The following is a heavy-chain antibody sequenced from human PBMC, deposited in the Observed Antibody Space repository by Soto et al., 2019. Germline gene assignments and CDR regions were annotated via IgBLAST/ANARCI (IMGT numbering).Heavy chain of an antibody. J-gene: IGHJ4*02. D-gene: IGHD4-17*01. CDR1: GFTFSSYG. V-gene: IGHV3-30*18. CDR2: ISYDGSNK. Sequence: QVQLVESGGGVVQPGRSLRLSCAASGFTFSSYGIQWVRQAPGKGLEWVAVISYDGSNKYYADSVKGRFTISRDNSKNTLHLQMNSLRAEDTAVYYCAKAYYGDFYYFDYWGQGTLVTVSS. CDR3: AKAYYGDFYYFDY.